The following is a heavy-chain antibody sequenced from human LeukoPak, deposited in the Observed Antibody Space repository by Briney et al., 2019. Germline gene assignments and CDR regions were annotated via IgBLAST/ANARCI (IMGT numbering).Heavy chain of an antibody. CDR3: ASLRDSSGVGVA. J-gene: IGHJ5*02. CDR2: INPNNGGT. V-gene: IGHV1-2*02. Sequence: ASVKVSCKASGYTFTSYGISWVRQAPGQGLEWMGWINPNNGGTNFAQRFQGRVTMTRDTSISTAYMELSRLRSDDTAVYFCASLRDSSGVGVAWGQGTLVTVSS. CDR1: GYTFTSYG. D-gene: IGHD3-22*01.